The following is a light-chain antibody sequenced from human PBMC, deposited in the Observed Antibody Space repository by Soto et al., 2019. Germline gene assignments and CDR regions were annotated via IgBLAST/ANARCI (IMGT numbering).Light chain of an antibody. J-gene: IGLJ2*01. CDR2: DVS. CDR1: SSDVGDYNY. Sequence: QSALTQPRSVSGSPGQSVTISCTGTSSDVGDYNYVSWYQHHPGRAPKLMIYDVSQRPSGVPDRFSGSKSGNTASLTISGLQAEDEDDYYCCSFAGTSTGIFGGGTKLTVL. V-gene: IGLV2-11*01. CDR3: CSFAGTSTGI.